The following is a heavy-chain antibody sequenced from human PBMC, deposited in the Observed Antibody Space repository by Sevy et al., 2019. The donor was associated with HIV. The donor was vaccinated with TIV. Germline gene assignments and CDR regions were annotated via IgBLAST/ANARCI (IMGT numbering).Heavy chain of an antibody. Sequence: SETLSLTCTVSGVSISSSSYDWGWIRQPPGKGLEWIASIFFSGSTYYNPSLKSRVTISVDTSKNQFYLKLNSVTAADTALYYCARQGGLVDRAFDYWGQGTLVTVSS. CDR3: ARQGGLVDRAFDY. CDR2: IFFSGST. J-gene: IGHJ4*02. CDR1: GVSISSSSYD. D-gene: IGHD3-10*01. V-gene: IGHV4-39*01.